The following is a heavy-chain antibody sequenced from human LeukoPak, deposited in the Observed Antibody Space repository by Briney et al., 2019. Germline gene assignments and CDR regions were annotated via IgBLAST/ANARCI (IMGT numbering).Heavy chain of an antibody. CDR1: GFTVSSNY. Sequence: GGSLRLSCAASGFTVSSNYMSWVRQAPGKGLEWVSVIYSGGSTYYADSVKGRFTISRDNSKNTLYLQMNSLRAEDTAVYYCARARPYDFWSGYLFFQHWGQGTLVTVSS. V-gene: IGHV3-53*01. D-gene: IGHD3-3*01. CDR3: ARARPYDFWSGYLFFQH. J-gene: IGHJ1*01. CDR2: IYSGGST.